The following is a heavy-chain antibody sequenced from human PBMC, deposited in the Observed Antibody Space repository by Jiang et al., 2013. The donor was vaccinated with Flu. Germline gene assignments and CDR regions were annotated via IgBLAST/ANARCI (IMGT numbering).Heavy chain of an antibody. CDR1: GYNFIDYA. D-gene: IGHD3-3*01. Sequence: SVNISCRASGYNFIDYAIHWVRQAPGQRPEWMGWISLATGNTKYSQSFQGRVTLTSDTSASTVYMELSSLTFEDTAVFYCAKGVDSAGHYYTLDDWGQGTLVAVSS. CDR2: ISLATGNT. J-gene: IGHJ4*02. CDR3: AKGVDSAGHYYTLDD. V-gene: IGHV1-3*01.